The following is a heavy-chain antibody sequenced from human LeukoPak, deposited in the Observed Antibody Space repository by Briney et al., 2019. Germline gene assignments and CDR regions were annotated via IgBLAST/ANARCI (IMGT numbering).Heavy chain of an antibody. CDR3: ARGPRYPRLTGYYNAFWDY. J-gene: IGHJ4*02. CDR1: GGSLSSGGYY. Sequence: PSETLSLTCTVSGGSLSSGGYYWSWIRQHPGTGLEWIGYIYYSGSTNYNPSLKSRVTISVDTSKNQFPLKLSSVTAADTAVYYCARGPRYPRLTGYYNAFWDYWGQGTLVTVSS. V-gene: IGHV4-31*03. D-gene: IGHD3-9*01. CDR2: IYYSGST.